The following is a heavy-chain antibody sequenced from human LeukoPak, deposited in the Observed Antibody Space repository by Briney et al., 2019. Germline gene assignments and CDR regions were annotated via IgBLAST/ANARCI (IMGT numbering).Heavy chain of an antibody. V-gene: IGHV4-30-2*01. CDR1: GGSISSGGYY. CDR2: IYHSGST. J-gene: IGHJ4*02. CDR3: ARDLGYYYGSGKSAIDY. D-gene: IGHD3-10*01. Sequence: PSQTLSLTCTVSGGSISSGGYYWSWIRQPPGKGLEWIGYIYHSGSTYYNPSLKSRVTISVDRSKNQFSLKLSSVTAADTAVYYCARDLGYYYGSGKSAIDYWGQGTLVTVSS.